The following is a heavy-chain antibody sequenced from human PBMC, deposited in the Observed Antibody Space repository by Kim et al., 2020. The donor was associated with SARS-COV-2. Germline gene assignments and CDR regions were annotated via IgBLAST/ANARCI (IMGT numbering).Heavy chain of an antibody. D-gene: IGHD5-12*01. V-gene: IGHV6-1*01. CDR1: GDSASANNAA. J-gene: IGHJ5*02. CDR2: AYYRSKWYI. Sequence: SQTLSLTCGISGDSASANNAAWNWIRQSPSRGLEWLGRAYYRSKWYIDYAVSVKSRITIKPDTSRNQFSLQLISVTPEDTAVYYCARRTGYDLGPRWFDPWGQGTLVTVSS. CDR3: ARRTGYDLGPRWFDP.